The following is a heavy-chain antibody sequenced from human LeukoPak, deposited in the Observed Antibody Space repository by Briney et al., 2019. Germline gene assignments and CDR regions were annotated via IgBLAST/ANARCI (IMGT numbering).Heavy chain of an antibody. CDR1: GGTFSSYA. V-gene: IGHV1-69*13. CDR3: ARSFGELYWFDP. CDR2: IIPIFGTA. D-gene: IGHD3-10*01. J-gene: IGHJ5*02. Sequence: ASVNVSCTASGGTFSSYAISWVRQAPGQGLEWMGGIIPIFGTANYAQKFQGRVTITADESTSTAYMELSSLRSEDTAVYYCARSFGELYWFDPWGQGTLVTVSS.